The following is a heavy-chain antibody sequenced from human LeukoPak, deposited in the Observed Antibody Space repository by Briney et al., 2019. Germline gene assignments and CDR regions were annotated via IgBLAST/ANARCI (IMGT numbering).Heavy chain of an antibody. J-gene: IGHJ4*02. Sequence: SETLSLTCTVSGGSIGSYYWSWVRQPPGKGLEWIGYIYYSGSTNYNPSLKSRVTISVDTSKNQFSLKLSSVTAADTAVYYCARGPPYGSGSYEGNFDYWGQGTLVTVSS. CDR1: GGSIGSYY. CDR3: ARGPPYGSGSYEGNFDY. V-gene: IGHV4-59*01. D-gene: IGHD3-10*01. CDR2: IYYSGST.